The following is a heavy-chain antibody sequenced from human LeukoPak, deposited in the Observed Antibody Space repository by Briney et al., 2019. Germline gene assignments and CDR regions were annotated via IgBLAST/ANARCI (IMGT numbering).Heavy chain of an antibody. Sequence: PGGSLRLSCAASGFSFSSYGMNWARQAPGKGLEWVSSISGSGSYIYYADSVRGRFTISRDNAKNSLYLQMNSLRVEDTAVYYCARDGGGVVWGQGTLVTVSS. J-gene: IGHJ4*02. CDR3: ARDGGGVV. D-gene: IGHD3-16*01. V-gene: IGHV3-21*01. CDR2: ISGSGSYI. CDR1: GFSFSSYG.